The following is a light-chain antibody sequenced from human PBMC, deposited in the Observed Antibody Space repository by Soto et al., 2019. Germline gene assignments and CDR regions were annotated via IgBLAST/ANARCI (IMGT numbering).Light chain of an antibody. V-gene: IGKV3-20*01. CDR3: QQPWT. CDR1: QSVSSSY. Sequence: EIVLTQSPSTLSLSPGERATLSCRASQSVSSSYLAWYQQKPGQAPRLLIYGASSRATGIPDRFSGSGSGTDFTLTISRLEPEDFAVYYCQQPWTFGQGTKVEIK. CDR2: GAS. J-gene: IGKJ1*01.